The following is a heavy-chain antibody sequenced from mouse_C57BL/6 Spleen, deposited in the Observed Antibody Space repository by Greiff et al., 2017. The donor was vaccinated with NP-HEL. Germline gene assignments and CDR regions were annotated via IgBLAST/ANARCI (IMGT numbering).Heavy chain of an antibody. D-gene: IGHD1-1*01. CDR3: ARNYGSSPYAMDY. V-gene: IGHV5-6*01. J-gene: IGHJ4*01. CDR2: ISSGGSYT. Sequence: EVQVVESGGDLVKPGGSLKLSCAASGFTFSSYGMSWVRQTPDKRLEWVATISSGGSYTYYPDSVKGRFTISRDNAKNTLYLQMSSLKSEDTAMYYCARNYGSSPYAMDYWGQGTSVTVSS. CDR1: GFTFSSYG.